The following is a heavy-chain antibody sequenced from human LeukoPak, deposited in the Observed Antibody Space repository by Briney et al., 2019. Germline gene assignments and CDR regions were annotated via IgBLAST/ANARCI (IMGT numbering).Heavy chain of an antibody. CDR2: IIPIFGTA. Sequence: AASVKVSCKASGGTFSSYAISWVRQAPGQGLEWMGGIIPIFGTANYAQKFQGRVTITADKSTSTAYMELSSLRSEDTAVYYCARDPPIVGATSDAFDIWGQGTMVTVSS. CDR1: GGTFSSYA. J-gene: IGHJ3*02. CDR3: ARDPPIVGATSDAFDI. V-gene: IGHV1-69*06. D-gene: IGHD1-26*01.